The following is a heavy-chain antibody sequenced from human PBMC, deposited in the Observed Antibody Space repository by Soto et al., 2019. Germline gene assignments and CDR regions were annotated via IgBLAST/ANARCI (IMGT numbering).Heavy chain of an antibody. V-gene: IGHV4-31*03. Sequence: QVQLQESGPGLLKPTQTLSLTCTVSGDSVYSRPHSWTWIRQLPDRSLEYIGYIFYSGTTYYNPSLKDRVTISLDTSKNQFYLSLTSVTAAATAVYYCAGPTSYFEYWGQGTLVNVSS. CDR3: AGPTSYFEY. CDR2: IFYSGTT. CDR1: GDSVYSRPHS. J-gene: IGHJ4*02.